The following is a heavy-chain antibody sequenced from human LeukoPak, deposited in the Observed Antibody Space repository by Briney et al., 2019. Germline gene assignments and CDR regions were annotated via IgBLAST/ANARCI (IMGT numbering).Heavy chain of an antibody. CDR3: ARETLYCSSTSCYPGGFDP. V-gene: IGHV1-2*02. CDR1: GYTFTGYY. CDR2: INPNSGGT. J-gene: IGHJ5*02. Sequence: ASVKVSCKASGYTFTGYYMHWVRQAPGQGPEWMGWINPNSGGTNYAQKFQGRVTMTRDTSISTAYMELSRLRSDDTAVYYCARETLYCSSTSCYPGGFDPWGQGTLVTVSS. D-gene: IGHD2-2*01.